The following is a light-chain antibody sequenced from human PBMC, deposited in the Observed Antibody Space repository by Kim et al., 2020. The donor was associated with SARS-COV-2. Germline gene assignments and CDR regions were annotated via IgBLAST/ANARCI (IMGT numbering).Light chain of an antibody. CDR2: AVS. Sequence: SASVGDRVTITCRASQAIRKYVAWYQQKPGKIPKLLIHAVSTLQSGVQSRFSGGGSGTDFTLTIRGLQPEDVATYYCQTYDTVPYNFGQGTKLEI. J-gene: IGKJ2*01. V-gene: IGKV1-27*01. CDR1: QAIRKY. CDR3: QTYDTVPYN.